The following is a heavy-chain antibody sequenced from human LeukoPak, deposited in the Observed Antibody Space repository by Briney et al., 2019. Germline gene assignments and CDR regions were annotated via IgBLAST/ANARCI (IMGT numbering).Heavy chain of an antibody. CDR3: ARQAYGGEAFDI. Sequence: SETLSLTCTVSGGSISGYFWSWIRQPPGKGLEYIAYIYYSGGTDYNPSLTSRVTISVDTSKNKFSLKVNSVTAADTAVYYCARQAYGGEAFDIWGQGTMVTVSS. D-gene: IGHD4-17*01. CDR2: IYYSGGT. CDR1: GGSISGYF. J-gene: IGHJ3*02. V-gene: IGHV4-59*08.